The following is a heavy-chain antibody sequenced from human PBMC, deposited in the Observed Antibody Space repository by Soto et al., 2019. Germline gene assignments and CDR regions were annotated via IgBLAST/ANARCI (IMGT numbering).Heavy chain of an antibody. V-gene: IGHV1-46*01. J-gene: IGHJ5*02. CDR3: ARGCCGELQRNNWFDP. CDR2: INPSGGST. D-gene: IGHD1-26*01. CDR1: GYTFTSYY. Sequence: GASVKVSSKASGYTFTSYYMHGVRQAPGQGLEWMGIINPSGGSTSYAQKFQGWVTMTRDTSISTAYMELSRLRSDDTAVYYCARGCCGELQRNNWFDPWGQGTLVTVSS.